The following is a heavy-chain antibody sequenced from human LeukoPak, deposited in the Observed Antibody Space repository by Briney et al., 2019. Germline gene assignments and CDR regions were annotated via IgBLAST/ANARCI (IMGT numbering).Heavy chain of an antibody. V-gene: IGHV3-23*01. D-gene: IGHD1-26*01. J-gene: IGHJ4*02. CDR2: ISGSGGAT. Sequence: GGSLRLSCAATGFTFYNSGMGWVRQAPGKGLEWVSAISGSGGATYYADSVKGRFTVSRDDSKNTLYLQMNSLRAEDTAVYYCAIEQWELKYWGQGTLVTVSS. CDR3: AIEQWELKY. CDR1: GFTFYNSG.